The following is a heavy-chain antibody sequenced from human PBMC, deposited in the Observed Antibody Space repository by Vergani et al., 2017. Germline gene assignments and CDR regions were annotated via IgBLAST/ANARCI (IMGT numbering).Heavy chain of an antibody. CDR2: ISAYNGNT. Sequence: QVQLVQSGAEVKKPGASVKVSCKASGYTFTSYGISWVRQAPGQGLEWMGWISAYNGNTNYAQKLQGRVTMTTDTSTSTAYMELRSLRSDDTAVYYCARTMMEDIVATINYYYYMDVWGKGTTVTVSS. CDR1: GYTFTSYG. V-gene: IGHV1-18*01. J-gene: IGHJ6*03. D-gene: IGHD5-12*01. CDR3: ARTMMEDIVATINYYYYMDV.